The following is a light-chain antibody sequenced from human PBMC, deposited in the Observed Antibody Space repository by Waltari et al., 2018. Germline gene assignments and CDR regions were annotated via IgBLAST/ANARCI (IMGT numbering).Light chain of an antibody. Sequence: DIQMTQSPSSLSASVGDRVTITCRASQSINTYLNWYQQKPGKAPELLIYAASSLQSGVPSAFSGSGSGTDFTLTISSLQPEDFATYFCQQYDSYVYTFGQGTKLEIK. J-gene: IGKJ2*01. CDR1: QSINTY. CDR2: AAS. CDR3: QQYDSYVYT. V-gene: IGKV1-39*01.